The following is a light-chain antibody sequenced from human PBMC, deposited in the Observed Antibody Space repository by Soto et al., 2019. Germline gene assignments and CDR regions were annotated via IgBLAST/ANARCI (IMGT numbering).Light chain of an antibody. CDR2: AAS. J-gene: IGKJ2*01. V-gene: IGKV1-39*01. CDR1: QSITGY. CDR3: QQSYSTPYT. Sequence: DIPMTQSPSSLSASVGDRVTITCRASQSITGYLNWYEQTPGKAPKLLIYAASNLQSGVPSRFSGSGSGTDFTLTISSLQPEDFATYYCQQSYSTPYTFGQGTKLEFK.